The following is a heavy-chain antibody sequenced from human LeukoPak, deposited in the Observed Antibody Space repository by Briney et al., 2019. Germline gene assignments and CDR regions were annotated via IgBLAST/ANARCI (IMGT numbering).Heavy chain of an antibody. CDR1: GFTFSSYW. Sequence: GGSLRLSCAASGFTFSSYWMSWVRQAPGKGLEWVANINQDGSEKYYVDSVKGRFTISRDNAKNSLYLQMNSLGAEDTAVFYCARGYSYGYYFDYWGQGTLVAVSS. CDR2: INQDGSEK. V-gene: IGHV3-7*01. D-gene: IGHD5-18*01. J-gene: IGHJ4*02. CDR3: ARGYSYGYYFDY.